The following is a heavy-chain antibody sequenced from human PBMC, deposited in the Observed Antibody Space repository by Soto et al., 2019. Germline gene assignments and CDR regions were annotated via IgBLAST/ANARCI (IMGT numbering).Heavy chain of an antibody. CDR2: IIPIFGTA. CDR3: ARDRDNGGGFFDY. Sequence: GASVKGSCKASGGTFSSYAISWVRQAPGQGLEWMGGIIPIFGTANYAQKFQGRVTITADESTSTAYMELSSLRSEDTAVYYCARDRDNGGGFFDYWGQGTLVTVSS. V-gene: IGHV1-69*13. D-gene: IGHD2-15*01. J-gene: IGHJ4*02. CDR1: GGTFSSYA.